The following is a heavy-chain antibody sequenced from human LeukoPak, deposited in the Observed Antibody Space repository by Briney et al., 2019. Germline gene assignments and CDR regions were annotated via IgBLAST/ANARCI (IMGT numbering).Heavy chain of an antibody. J-gene: IGHJ5*02. CDR2: INHSGST. CDR3: ASVRKYYYDSSGYP. CDR1: GVSFSGYY. Sequence: SETLSLTCAVYGVSFSGYYWSWIRQPPGKGLEWIGEINHSGSTNYNPSLKSRVTISVDTSKNQFSLKLSSVTAADTAVYYCASVRKYYYDSSGYPWGQGTLVTVSS. D-gene: IGHD3-22*01. V-gene: IGHV4-34*01.